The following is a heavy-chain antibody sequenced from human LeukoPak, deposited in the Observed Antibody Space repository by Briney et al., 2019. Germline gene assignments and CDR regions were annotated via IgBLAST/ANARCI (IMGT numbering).Heavy chain of an antibody. Sequence: PGGSLRPSCAASGFTFSSYSMNWVRQAPGKGLEWVSSISSSSSYIYYADSVKGRFTISRDNAKNSLYLQMNSLRAEDTAVYYCARERIAVAGPDAFDIWGQGTMVTVSS. D-gene: IGHD6-19*01. CDR3: ARERIAVAGPDAFDI. J-gene: IGHJ3*02. CDR2: ISSSSSYI. V-gene: IGHV3-21*01. CDR1: GFTFSSYS.